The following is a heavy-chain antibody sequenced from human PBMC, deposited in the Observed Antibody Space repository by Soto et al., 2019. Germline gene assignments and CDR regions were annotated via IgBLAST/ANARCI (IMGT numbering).Heavy chain of an antibody. J-gene: IGHJ6*02. Sequence: PGESLKISCKGSGYSFTRYWIGWVRQIPGKGLEWMGSIYPGGSDTSYSPTFQGQVTMTRDTSISTAYMELSRLRSDDTAVYYCARGNLYYYYGMDVWGQGTTVTVSS. D-gene: IGHD3-10*01. CDR2: IYPGGSDT. V-gene: IGHV5-51*01. CDR3: ARGNLYYYYGMDV. CDR1: GYSFTRYW.